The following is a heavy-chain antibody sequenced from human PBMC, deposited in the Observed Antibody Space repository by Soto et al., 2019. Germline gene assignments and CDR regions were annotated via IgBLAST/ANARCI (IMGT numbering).Heavy chain of an antibody. D-gene: IGHD6-6*01. Sequence: EVQLVESGGGLVKPGGSLRLSCAASGFTFSSYSMNWVRQAPGKGLEWVSSISSSSSYIYYADSVKGRFTISRDNAKNSLYLQMNSLSAEDTAVYYCARDQYSSSAGQLYWGQGTLVTVSS. CDR3: ARDQYSSSAGQLY. J-gene: IGHJ4*02. CDR2: ISSSSSYI. V-gene: IGHV3-21*01. CDR1: GFTFSSYS.